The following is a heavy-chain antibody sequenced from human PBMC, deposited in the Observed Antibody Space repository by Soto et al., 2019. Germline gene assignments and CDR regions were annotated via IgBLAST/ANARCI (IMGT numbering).Heavy chain of an antibody. V-gene: IGHV4-34*01. CDR2: INHSGST. CDR3: ARGAGIAAAGMVDYYYGMDV. J-gene: IGHJ6*02. D-gene: IGHD6-13*01. CDR1: GGSFSGYY. Sequence: SETLSLTCAVYGGSFSGYYWSWIRQPPGKGLEWIGEINHSGSTNYNPSPKSRVTISVDTSKNQFSLKLSSVTAADTAVYYCARGAGIAAAGMVDYYYGMDVWGQGTTVTVSS.